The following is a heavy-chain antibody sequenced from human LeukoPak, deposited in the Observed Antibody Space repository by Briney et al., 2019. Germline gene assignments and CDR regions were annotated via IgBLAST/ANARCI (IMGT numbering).Heavy chain of an antibody. CDR1: GGSFSGYY. J-gene: IGHJ5*02. D-gene: IGHD5-12*01. Sequence: SETLSLTCAVYGGSFSGYYWSWIRQPPGKGLEWIGEINHSGSTNYNPSLKSRVTISVDTSKNQFSLKLSSVTAADTAVYYCAPRRGYSYWFDPWGQGTLVTVSS. CDR2: INHSGST. CDR3: APRRGYSYWFDP. V-gene: IGHV4-34*01.